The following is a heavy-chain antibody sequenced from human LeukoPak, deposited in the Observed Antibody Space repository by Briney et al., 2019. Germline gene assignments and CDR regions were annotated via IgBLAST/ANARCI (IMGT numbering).Heavy chain of an antibody. CDR2: ISAYNGNT. Sequence: GASVKVSCKAPGYTFTSYGISWVRQAPGQGLEWMGWISAYNGNTNYAQKLQGRVTMTTDTSTSTAYMELRSLRSDDTAVYYCARELRFLGGGAFDIWGQGTMVTVSS. CDR3: ARELRFLGGGAFDI. J-gene: IGHJ3*02. V-gene: IGHV1-18*01. CDR1: GYTFTSYG. D-gene: IGHD3-16*01.